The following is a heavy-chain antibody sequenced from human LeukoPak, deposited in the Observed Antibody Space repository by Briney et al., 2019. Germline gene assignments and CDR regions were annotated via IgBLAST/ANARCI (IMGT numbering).Heavy chain of an antibody. CDR2: INHSGST. CDR3: ARGVATNPFGY. V-gene: IGHV4-34*01. CDR1: GFTFNNYA. J-gene: IGHJ4*02. D-gene: IGHD5-12*01. Sequence: GSLRLSCAASGFTFNNYAMSWIRQPPGKGLEWIGEINHSGSTNYNPSLKSRVTISVDTSKNQFSLKLSSVTAADTAVYYCARGVATNPFGYWGQGTLVTVSS.